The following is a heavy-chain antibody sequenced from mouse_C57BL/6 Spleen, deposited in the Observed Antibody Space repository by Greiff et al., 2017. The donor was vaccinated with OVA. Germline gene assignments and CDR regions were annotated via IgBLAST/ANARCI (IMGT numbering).Heavy chain of an antibody. CDR2: IDPSDSYT. CDR3: ARGRGNWYFDV. Sequence: VQLQQPGAELVMPGASVKLSCKASGYTFTSYWMHWVKQRPGQGLEWIGEIDPSDSYTNYNQKFKGKSTLTVDKSSSTAYMQLSRLTSEDSAVYYCARGRGNWYFDVWGTGTTVTVSS. CDR1: GYTFTSYW. J-gene: IGHJ1*03. V-gene: IGHV1-69*01.